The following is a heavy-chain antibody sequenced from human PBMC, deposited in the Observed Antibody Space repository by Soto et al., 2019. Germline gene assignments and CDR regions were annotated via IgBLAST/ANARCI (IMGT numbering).Heavy chain of an antibody. J-gene: IGHJ4*02. CDR2: IYYSGST. Sequence: QVQLQESGPGLVKPSQTLSLTCTVSGGSISSGGYYWSWIRQHPGKGLEWIGYIYYSGSTYYNPSLKSRVTMPGXTXKNQFSLKLSSVTAADTAVYYCAREGGIVGATAADYWGQGTLVTVSS. D-gene: IGHD1-26*01. V-gene: IGHV4-31*03. CDR3: AREGGIVGATAADY. CDR1: GGSISSGGYY.